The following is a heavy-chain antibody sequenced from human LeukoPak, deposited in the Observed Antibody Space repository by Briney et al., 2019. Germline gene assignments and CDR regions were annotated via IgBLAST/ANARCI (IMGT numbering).Heavy chain of an antibody. CDR2: ISSSSSYT. J-gene: IGHJ3*02. CDR1: GFTFSSYS. Sequence: GGSLRLSCAASGFTFSSYSMNWVRQAPGKGLEWVSSISSSSSYTYYADSVKGRFTISRDNAKNSLYLQMNGLRAEDTAVYYCARLIPAYYDILTGYLRADAFDIWGQGTMVTVSS. V-gene: IGHV3-21*01. D-gene: IGHD3-9*01. CDR3: ARLIPAYYDILTGYLRADAFDI.